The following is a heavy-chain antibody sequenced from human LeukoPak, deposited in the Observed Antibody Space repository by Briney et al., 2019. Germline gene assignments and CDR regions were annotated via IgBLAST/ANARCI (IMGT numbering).Heavy chain of an antibody. J-gene: IGHJ5*02. D-gene: IGHD3-9*01. CDR1: GGSISSGSYY. V-gene: IGHV4-61*02. Sequence: SQTLSLTCTVSGGSISSGSYYWSWLRQPAGKGLEWIGRIYTSGSTNYNPSLKSRVTISVDTSKNQFSLKLSSVTAADTAVYYCARDGNGVRYNWFDPWGQGTLVTVSS. CDR3: ARDGNGVRYNWFDP. CDR2: IYTSGST.